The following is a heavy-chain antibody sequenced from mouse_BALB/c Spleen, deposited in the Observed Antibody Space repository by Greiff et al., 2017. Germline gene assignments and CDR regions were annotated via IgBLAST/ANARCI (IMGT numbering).Heavy chain of an antibody. CDR1: GFSLTSYG. J-gene: IGHJ4*01. CDR3: ARDRYDEAMDY. D-gene: IGHD2-12*01. V-gene: IGHV2-9*02. CDR2: IWAGGST. Sequence: VKLQESGPGLVAPSQSLSITCTVSGFSLTSYGVHWVRQPPGKGLEWLGVIWAGGSTNYNSALMSRLSISKDNSKSQVFLKMNSLQTDDTAMYYCARDRYDEAMDYWGQGTSVTVSS.